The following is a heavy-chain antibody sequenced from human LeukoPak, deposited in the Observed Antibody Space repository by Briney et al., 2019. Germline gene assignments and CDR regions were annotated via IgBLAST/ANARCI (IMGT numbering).Heavy chain of an antibody. Sequence: GASVKVSCKASGYTFTSYGISWVRQAPGQGLEWMGWISAYNGNTNYAQKLQGRVTMTTDTSTSTAYMELRSLRSDDTAVYYCARALHYDILTGYSNRYYFDYWGQGTLVTVSS. V-gene: IGHV1-18*01. CDR2: ISAYNGNT. J-gene: IGHJ4*02. CDR1: GYTFTSYG. CDR3: ARALHYDILTGYSNRYYFDY. D-gene: IGHD3-9*01.